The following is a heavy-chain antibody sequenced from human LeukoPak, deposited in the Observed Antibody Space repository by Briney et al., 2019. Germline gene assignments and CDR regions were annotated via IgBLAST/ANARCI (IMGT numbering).Heavy chain of an antibody. D-gene: IGHD3-22*01. V-gene: IGHV3-30*18. Sequence: GGSLRLSSVASAFTVNSNYMRWVRQAPGKGLEWVAVISYDGSNKYYADSVKGRFTISRDNSKNTLYLQMNSLRAGDTAVYYCAKSSYYDSSGFYREYYFDYWGQGTLVPVSS. CDR1: AFTVNSNY. CDR3: AKSSYYDSSGFYREYYFDY. J-gene: IGHJ4*02. CDR2: ISYDGSNK.